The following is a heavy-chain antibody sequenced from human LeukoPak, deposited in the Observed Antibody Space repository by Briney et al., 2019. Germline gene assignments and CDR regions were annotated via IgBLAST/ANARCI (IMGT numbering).Heavy chain of an antibody. CDR2: ISAYNGNT. V-gene: IGHV1-18*01. Sequence: ASVKLSCKASGYTFTSYGISWVRHAPGQGLEWMGWISAYNGNTDYAQNLQGRVTMTTDTSTSTAFMDLRGLTSDDTAVYYCARDQNYDILTGLGYWGQGTLVTVSS. D-gene: IGHD3-9*01. J-gene: IGHJ4*02. CDR3: ARDQNYDILTGLGY. CDR1: GYTFTSYG.